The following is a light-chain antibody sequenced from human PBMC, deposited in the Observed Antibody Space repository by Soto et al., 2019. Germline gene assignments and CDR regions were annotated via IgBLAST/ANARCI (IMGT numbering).Light chain of an antibody. CDR2: GAS. J-gene: IGKJ2*01. Sequence: EIVMTQSPDTLSVSPGERATLSCRASQSVSSNLAWYQQKPGQAPRLLIFGASTRATGIPARFSGSGSGTEFTLTISSLQYEDFAVYHCQQYNNWPYTFGQGTTLKIK. V-gene: IGKV3-15*01. CDR3: QQYNNWPYT. CDR1: QSVSSN.